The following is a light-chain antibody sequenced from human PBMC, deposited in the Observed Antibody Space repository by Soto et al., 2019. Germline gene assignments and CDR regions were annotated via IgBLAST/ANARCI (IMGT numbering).Light chain of an antibody. Sequence: QSVLTQPPSASGTPGQGVTISCSGSTSNIGSNYVYWYQQLPGTAPKLLIYRNNKRPSGIPDRFSGSKSATSATLDITGLQTGDEADYYCGSWDRSLRGWVFGGGTKLTVL. CDR1: TSNIGSNY. CDR3: GSWDRSLRGWV. CDR2: RNN. J-gene: IGLJ3*02. V-gene: IGLV1-47*01.